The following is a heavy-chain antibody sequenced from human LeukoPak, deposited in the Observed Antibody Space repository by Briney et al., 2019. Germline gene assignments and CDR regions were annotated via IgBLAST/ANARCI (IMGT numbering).Heavy chain of an antibody. Sequence: PGGSLRLSCAVSEFTFSHFAMHWVRQAPGKGLEGVAVVSSHGNDGYYADSVKGRFTISRDNSKNTLYLQIDSLRAEDTAIYYCTRDAYNFNDFDYWGQGTLVTVSS. D-gene: IGHD5-24*01. J-gene: IGHJ4*02. CDR1: EFTFSHFA. CDR3: TRDAYNFNDFDY. CDR2: VSSHGNDG. V-gene: IGHV3-30*01.